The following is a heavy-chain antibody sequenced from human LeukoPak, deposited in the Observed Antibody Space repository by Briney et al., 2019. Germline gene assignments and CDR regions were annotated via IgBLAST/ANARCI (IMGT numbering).Heavy chain of an antibody. V-gene: IGHV3-48*02. CDR1: GFTFRSYS. J-gene: IGHJ3*02. Sequence: GGSLRLSCAASGFTFRSYSMHWVRQAQGKGLEWVSYISSTSSTIYYADSVKGRFTISRDNAKNSLYLQMNSLRDEDTAVYYCARAAPYYYDSSGYSAFDSWGQGTMVTVSA. CDR2: ISSTSSTI. CDR3: ARAAPYYYDSSGYSAFDS. D-gene: IGHD3-22*01.